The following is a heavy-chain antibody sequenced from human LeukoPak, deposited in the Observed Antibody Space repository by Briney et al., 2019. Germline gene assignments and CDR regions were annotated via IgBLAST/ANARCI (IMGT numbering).Heavy chain of an antibody. J-gene: IGHJ6*02. CDR1: GFTFSSYA. Sequence: GGSLRLSCAASGFTFSSYAMHWVRQAPGKGLEWVAVISYDGSNKYYADSVKGRFTISRDNSKNTLYLQMNSLRAEDTAVYYCARERYCSSTSCYDLNYYYGMDVWGQGTTVTVSS. CDR3: ARERYCSSTSCYDLNYYYGMDV. V-gene: IGHV3-30-3*01. CDR2: ISYDGSNK. D-gene: IGHD2-2*01.